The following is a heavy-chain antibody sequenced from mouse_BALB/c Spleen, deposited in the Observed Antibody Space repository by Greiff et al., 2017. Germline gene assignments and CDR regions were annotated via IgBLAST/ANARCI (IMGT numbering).Heavy chain of an antibody. J-gene: IGHJ1*01. CDR2: IDPANGNT. V-gene: IGHV14-3*02. CDR3: ARGAIYDGSFDV. D-gene: IGHD2-3*01. CDR1: GFNIKDTY. Sequence: VQLKESGAELVKPGASVKLSCTASGFNIKDTYMHWVKQRPEQGLEWIGRIDPANGNTKYDPKFQGKATITADTSSNTAYLQLSSLTSEDTAVYYCARGAIYDGSFDVWGAGTTVTVSS.